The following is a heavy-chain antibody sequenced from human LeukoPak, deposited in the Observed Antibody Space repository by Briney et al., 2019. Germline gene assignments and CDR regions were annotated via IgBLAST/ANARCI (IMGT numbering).Heavy chain of an antibody. CDR2: FDPEDGET. Sequence: ASVKVSCKVSGYTLTELSMHWVRQAPGKGLEWMGGFDPEDGETIYAQKFQGRVTMTEDTSTDTAYMELSSLRSEDTAVYYCATGGVSAASGKPCYYYYYGIDVWGQGTTVTVSS. V-gene: IGHV1-24*01. D-gene: IGHD6-25*01. CDR1: GYTLTELS. J-gene: IGHJ6*02. CDR3: ATGGVSAASGKPCYYYYYGIDV.